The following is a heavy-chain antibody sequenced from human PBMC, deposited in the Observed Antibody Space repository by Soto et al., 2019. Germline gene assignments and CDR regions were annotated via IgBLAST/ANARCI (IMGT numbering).Heavy chain of an antibody. CDR3: ARGDNGWFDP. D-gene: IGHD2-8*01. CDR2: IIPIFGTA. Sequence: GASVKVSCKASGYTFTNYAMHWVRQAPGQGLEWMGGIIPIFGTANYAQKFQGRVTITADESTSTAYMELSSLRSEDTAVYYCARGDNGWFDPWGQGTLVTVSS. V-gene: IGHV1-69*13. J-gene: IGHJ5*02. CDR1: GYTFTNYA.